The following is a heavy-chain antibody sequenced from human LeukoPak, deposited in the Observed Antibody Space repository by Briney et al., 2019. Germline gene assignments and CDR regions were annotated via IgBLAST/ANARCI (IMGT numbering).Heavy chain of an antibody. CDR3: ARDGDCSGGSCGEYFDY. V-gene: IGHV3-53*01. J-gene: IGHJ4*02. D-gene: IGHD2-15*01. CDR1: GGSISSNY. Sequence: PSETLSLTCTVSGGSISSNYMSWVRQAPGKGLEWVSVIYSGGSTYYADSVKGRFTISRDNSKNTLYLQMNSLRAEDTAVYYCARDGDCSGGSCGEYFDYWGQGTLVTVSS. CDR2: IYSGGST.